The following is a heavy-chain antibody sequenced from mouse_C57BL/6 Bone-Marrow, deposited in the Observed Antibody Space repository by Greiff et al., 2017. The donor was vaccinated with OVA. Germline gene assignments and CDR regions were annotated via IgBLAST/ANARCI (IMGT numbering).Heavy chain of an antibody. CDR1: GFSLTSYG. J-gene: IGHJ3*01. CDR3: ARNGHRTY. CDR2: IWSGGST. Sequence: VMLVESGPGLVQPSQSLSITCTVSGFSLTSYGVHWVRQSPGKGLEWLGVIWSGGSTDYNAAFISRLSISKDNSKSQVFFKMNSLQADDTAIYYCARNGHRTYWGQGTLVTVSA. V-gene: IGHV2-2*01.